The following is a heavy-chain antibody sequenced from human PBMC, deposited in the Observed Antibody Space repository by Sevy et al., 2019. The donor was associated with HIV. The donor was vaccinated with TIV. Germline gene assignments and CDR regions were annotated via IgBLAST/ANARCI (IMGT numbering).Heavy chain of an antibody. V-gene: IGHV3-9*01. CDR3: AKDVGQWLGKDAFDV. D-gene: IGHD6-19*01. J-gene: IGHJ3*01. Sequence: GGSLRLSCAASGFTFDDYGINWVRQAPGTGLEWVSGISWNSGSIGYADSVKGRFTISRDNAKNSLYLQMNSLRPDDTGLYYCAKDVGQWLGKDAFDVWGRRTMVTVSS. CDR1: GFTFDDYG. CDR2: ISWNSGSI.